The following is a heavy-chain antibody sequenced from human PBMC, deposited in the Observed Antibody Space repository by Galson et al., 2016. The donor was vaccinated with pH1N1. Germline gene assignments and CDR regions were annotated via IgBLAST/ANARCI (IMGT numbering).Heavy chain of an antibody. V-gene: IGHV3-74*01. D-gene: IGHD3-9*01. CDR1: GYTFSAFW. CDR3: PRDGTDWSNNIDF. Sequence: PGESLKISCAGSGYTFSAFWMHWVRQVPGKGLEWISRISSDGTETFYVDAVKGRFTISRDNAKNTLYLQMTGLTVDDTAIYYCPRDGTDWSNNIDFWGQGTLVTVSS. CDR2: ISSDGTET. J-gene: IGHJ4*02.